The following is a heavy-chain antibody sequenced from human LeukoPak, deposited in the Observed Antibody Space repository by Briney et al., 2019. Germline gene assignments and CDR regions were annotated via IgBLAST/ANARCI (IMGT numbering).Heavy chain of an antibody. CDR3: AREDKISSSWYFGYYFDY. D-gene: IGHD6-13*01. CDR1: GGSFSGYY. J-gene: IGHJ4*02. V-gene: IGHV4-34*01. Sequence: TSETLSLTCAVYGGSFSGYYWSWIRQPPGKGLEWIGEINHSGSTNYNPSLKSRVTISVDTSKNQFSLKLSSVTAADTAVYYCAREDKISSSWYFGYYFDYWGQGTLVTVSS. CDR2: INHSGST.